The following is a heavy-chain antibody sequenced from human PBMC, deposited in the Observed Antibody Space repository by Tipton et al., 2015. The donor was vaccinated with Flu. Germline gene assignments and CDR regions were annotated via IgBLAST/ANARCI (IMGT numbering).Heavy chain of an antibody. CDR3: ARGGDSSGWYTY. D-gene: IGHD6-19*01. V-gene: IGHV4-34*01. CDR1: GGSFSGYY. Sequence: LSLTCAVYGGSFSGYYWSWIRQPPGKGLEWIGEINHSGSTNYNPSLKSRVTISVDTSKNQFSLKLSSVTAADTAVYYCARGGDSSGWYTYWGQGTLVTVSS. CDR2: INHSGST. J-gene: IGHJ4*02.